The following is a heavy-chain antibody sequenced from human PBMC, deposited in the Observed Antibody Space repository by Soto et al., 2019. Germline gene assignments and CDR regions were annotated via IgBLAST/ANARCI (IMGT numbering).Heavy chain of an antibody. Sequence: QVQLQESGPGLVKPSETLSLTCTVSGGSITRGGYYWSWIRQHPGKGLEWIGYIYNSGTTYYNPSLKSRVTISVDTSTNQFSLKLTSVTAAATAVYYCARDPAPWGQGTLVTVSS. V-gene: IGHV4-31*03. CDR1: GGSITRGGYY. CDR3: ARDPAP. J-gene: IGHJ5*02. CDR2: IYNSGTT.